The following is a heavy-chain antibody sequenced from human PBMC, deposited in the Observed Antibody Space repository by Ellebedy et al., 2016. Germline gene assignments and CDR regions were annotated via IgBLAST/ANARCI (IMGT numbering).Heavy chain of an antibody. CDR3: ARDTRDSSGWAGFDY. CDR2: ISSGSSSI. V-gene: IGHV3-48*02. Sequence: GESLKISCAASGFSFSTYSMNWVRQAPGKGLEWLSYISSGSSSIYYADSVKGRFTISRDNAKSSLYLQMNSLRDEDTAVYYCARDTRDSSGWAGFDYWGQGTPVTVSS. D-gene: IGHD6-19*01. J-gene: IGHJ4*02. CDR1: GFSFSTYS.